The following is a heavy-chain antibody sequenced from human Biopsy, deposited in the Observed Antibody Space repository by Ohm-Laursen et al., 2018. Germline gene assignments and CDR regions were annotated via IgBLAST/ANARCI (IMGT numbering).Heavy chain of an antibody. CDR2: INAKTGDT. CDR3: TRGGYYYDSLAYYYWFDP. V-gene: IGHV1-2*02. D-gene: IGHD3-22*01. J-gene: IGHJ5*02. Sequence: GSSAKVSCKASGYTFTSYHVHWVRQAPGQGLGWMGWINAKTGDTNYAQKFQGRVTMTTDTSISTAYVVLSSLRSDDTAVYYCTRGGYYYDSLAYYYWFDPWGQGTLVTVSS. CDR1: GYTFTSYH.